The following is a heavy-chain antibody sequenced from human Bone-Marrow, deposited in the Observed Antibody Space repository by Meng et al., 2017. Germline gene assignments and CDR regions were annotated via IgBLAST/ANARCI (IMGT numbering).Heavy chain of an antibody. CDR1: GGTSSSYA. Sequence: SVKVSCKASGGTSSSYAISWVRQAPGQGLEWMGGIIPIFGTANYAQKFQGRVTITANKSTSTAYIEPSSLRSEDTAVYYCAGGEGDYCYDSSGCYYYGMDVWGQGTTVTVSS. J-gene: IGHJ6*02. V-gene: IGHV1-69*06. D-gene: IGHD3-22*01. CDR3: AGGEGDYCYDSSGCYYYGMDV. CDR2: IIPIFGTA.